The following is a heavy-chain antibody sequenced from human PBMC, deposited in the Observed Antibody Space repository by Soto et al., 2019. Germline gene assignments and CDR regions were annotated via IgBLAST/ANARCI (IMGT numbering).Heavy chain of an antibody. CDR3: AREYGASRAAVGTTDY. V-gene: IGHV3-30-3*01. Sequence: SMGLVCAACGFRFCSYGRHWVRKAPGKGLEWVAVISYDGSNKYYADSVKGRFTISRDNSKNTLYLQMNSLRAEDTAVYYCAREYGASRAAVGTTDYWGQGTLVTVSS. CDR1: GFRFCSYG. D-gene: IGHD6-13*01. CDR2: ISYDGSNK. J-gene: IGHJ4*02.